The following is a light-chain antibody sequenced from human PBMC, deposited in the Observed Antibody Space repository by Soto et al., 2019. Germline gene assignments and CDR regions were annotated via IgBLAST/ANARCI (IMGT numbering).Light chain of an antibody. J-gene: IGKJ1*01. Sequence: DIQMTQSPSTLSASVGDRVTITCRASQSISSWLAWYQHKPGKAPNLLIYKASNLETGVPSRFSSSGSGTEFTLTISSLQPDDFATYYCQQYDAYPWTFGQGTKVDVK. CDR1: QSISSW. CDR3: QQYDAYPWT. CDR2: KAS. V-gene: IGKV1-5*03.